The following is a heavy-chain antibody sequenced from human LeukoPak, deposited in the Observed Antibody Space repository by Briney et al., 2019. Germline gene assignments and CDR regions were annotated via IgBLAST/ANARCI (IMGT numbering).Heavy chain of an antibody. V-gene: IGHV3-48*01. CDR3: ARWDCSSTSCRLFDY. Sequence: PGGSLRLSCAASGFTFSSYSMNWVRQAPGKGLEWVSYISSSSSTIYYADSVKGRFTISRDNAKNSLYLQMNSLRAEDTVVYYCARWDCSSTSCRLFDYWGQGTLVTVSS. D-gene: IGHD2-2*01. CDR2: ISSSSSTI. CDR1: GFTFSSYS. J-gene: IGHJ4*02.